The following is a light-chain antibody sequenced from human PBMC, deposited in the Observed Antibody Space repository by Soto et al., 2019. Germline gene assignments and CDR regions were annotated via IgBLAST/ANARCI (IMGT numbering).Light chain of an antibody. Sequence: DIQMTQSPSSLSASVGDRVTITCRASQGIRDALGWYQQKPGKVPKRLIYSASSLQNGVPSRFSGSGSETVVTLTISSLQPEDFATYFCLQHSDYPFTFGQGTRLEL. V-gene: IGKV1-17*01. CDR3: LQHSDYPFT. J-gene: IGKJ2*01. CDR2: SAS. CDR1: QGIRDA.